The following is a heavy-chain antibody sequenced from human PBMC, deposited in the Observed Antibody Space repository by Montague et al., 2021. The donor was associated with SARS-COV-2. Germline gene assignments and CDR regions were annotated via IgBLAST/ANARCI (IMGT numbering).Heavy chain of an antibody. D-gene: IGHD6-19*01. Sequence: SLRLSCAASGFTFSSYSMNWVRQAPGKGLEWVSSISSSSSSYIYYADSVKGRFTISRDNAKNSLYLQMNSLRAEDTAVYYCARDRDSSGWFDYWGQGTLVTISS. J-gene: IGHJ4*02. CDR1: GFTFSSYS. CDR3: ARDRDSSGWFDY. V-gene: IGHV3-21*01. CDR2: ISSSSSSYI.